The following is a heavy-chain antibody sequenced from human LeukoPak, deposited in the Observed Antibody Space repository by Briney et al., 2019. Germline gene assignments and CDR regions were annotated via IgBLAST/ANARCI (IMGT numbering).Heavy chain of an antibody. Sequence: EPSETLSLTCSVSGGSINDNYWSWIRQPPGKGLEWIAYTNYGGDSDLNPSLKSRATISVDTSKNQFSLKLSSVTAADTAVYSCARQKPFTRTCYGFDPWGQGTLVTVSS. V-gene: IGHV4-59*08. CDR1: GGSINDNY. J-gene: IGHJ5*02. CDR3: ARQKPFTRTCYGFDP. D-gene: IGHD1-14*01. CDR2: TNYGGDS.